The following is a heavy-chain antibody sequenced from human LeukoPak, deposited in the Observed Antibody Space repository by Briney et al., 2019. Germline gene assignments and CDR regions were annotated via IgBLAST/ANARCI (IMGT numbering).Heavy chain of an antibody. V-gene: IGHV4-59*01. D-gene: IGHD7-27*01. Sequence: PSETLSLTCTVSGGSISSYYWSWIRQPPGKGLEWIGYIYYSGSTSYNPSLKSRVTLSVDTSKNQFSLKLSSVTAADTAVYYCASSTPMGISYWGQGTLVTVSS. CDR1: GGSISSYY. CDR2: IYYSGST. J-gene: IGHJ4*02. CDR3: ASSTPMGISY.